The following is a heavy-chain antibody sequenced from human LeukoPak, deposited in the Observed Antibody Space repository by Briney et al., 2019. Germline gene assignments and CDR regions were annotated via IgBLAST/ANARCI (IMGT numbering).Heavy chain of an antibody. Sequence: GGSLRLSCAASGFTFSSYAMHWVRQAPGKGLEWVAVISYDGSNKYYADSVKGRFTISRDNSKNTLYLQMNSLRAEDTAVYYCARDDHQGVVVPAADAFDIWGQGTMVTVSS. J-gene: IGHJ3*02. CDR1: GFTFSSYA. CDR3: ARDDHQGVVVPAADAFDI. D-gene: IGHD2-2*01. CDR2: ISYDGSNK. V-gene: IGHV3-30-3*01.